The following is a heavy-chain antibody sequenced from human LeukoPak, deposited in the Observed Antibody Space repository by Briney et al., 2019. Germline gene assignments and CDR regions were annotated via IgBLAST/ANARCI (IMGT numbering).Heavy chain of an antibody. D-gene: IGHD3-22*01. CDR3: ARIAYYDSDGYWTLYYFDY. CDR1: GGSISSSSYY. CDR2: IYYSGTT. J-gene: IGHJ4*02. Sequence: SETLSLTCNVSGGSISSSSYYWGWIRQPPEKGLEWIGSIYYSGTTYYNPSLKSRVIISVDTSKNQFSLKLTSVTAADTAVYYCARIAYYDSDGYWTLYYFDYWGQGTLVTVSS. V-gene: IGHV4-39*01.